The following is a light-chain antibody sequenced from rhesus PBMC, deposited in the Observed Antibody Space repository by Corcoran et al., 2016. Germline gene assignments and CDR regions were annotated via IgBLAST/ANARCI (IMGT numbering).Light chain of an antibody. V-gene: IGLV5-69*01. CDR1: RGINVGSYS. CDR2: YYSESSK. CDR3: AIWHSRAFI. J-gene: IGLJ1*01. Sequence: QHVLTQPTSLSASPGASARLSCTLSRGINVGSYSIFWYQQKPGSPPRYLLYYYSESSKGQGSGVHSRLSGSKAASATAGLLLISGLQAEDEADYYCAIWHSRAFIFGAGTRLTVL.